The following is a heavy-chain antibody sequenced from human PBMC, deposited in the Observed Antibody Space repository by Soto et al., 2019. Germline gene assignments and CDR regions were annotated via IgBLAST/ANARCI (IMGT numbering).Heavy chain of an antibody. D-gene: IGHD6-13*01. CDR1: GFSLSTTGVG. CDR3: AHRPAVAVGTFYDY. V-gene: IGHV2-5*01. Sequence: QITLKESGPTLLKPTQTLTLPCTFSGFSLSTTGVGVGWIRQPPGKPLEWLALIYWNDAKYYSPSLKSRLTITKDTPKNQVVLTMTNMEAVDTATYYCAHRPAVAVGTFYDYWGQGTLVTVSA. CDR2: IYWNDAK. J-gene: IGHJ4*02.